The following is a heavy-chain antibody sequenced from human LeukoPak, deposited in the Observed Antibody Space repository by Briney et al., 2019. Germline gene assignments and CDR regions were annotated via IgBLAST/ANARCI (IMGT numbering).Heavy chain of an antibody. V-gene: IGHV1-46*01. CDR3: ARDYDFWSGYYTWAFDI. CDR2: INPSGGST. CDR1: GYTFTSYY. J-gene: IGHJ3*02. D-gene: IGHD3-3*01. Sequence: ASVKVSCKASGYTFTSYYMHWVRQAPGQGLEWMGIINPSGGSTSYAQKFQGRVTMTRDTSISTAYMELSRLRSDDTAVYYCARDYDFWSGYYTWAFDIWGQGTMVTVSS.